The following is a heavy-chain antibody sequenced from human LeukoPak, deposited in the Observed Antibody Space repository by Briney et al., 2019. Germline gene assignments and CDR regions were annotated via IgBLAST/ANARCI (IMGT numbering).Heavy chain of an antibody. J-gene: IGHJ4*02. V-gene: IGHV3-49*03. Sequence: GGSLRLSCTASGFTFGDYAMSWFRQAPGKGLEWVGFIRSKAYGGTTAYAASVKGRFTISRDDSKSIAYLKMNSLKTEDTAVYYCTRAISMVRGIITDYFDYWGQGTLVTVSS. CDR3: TRAISMVRGIITDYFDY. D-gene: IGHD3-10*01. CDR2: IRSKAYGGTT. CDR1: GFTFGDYA.